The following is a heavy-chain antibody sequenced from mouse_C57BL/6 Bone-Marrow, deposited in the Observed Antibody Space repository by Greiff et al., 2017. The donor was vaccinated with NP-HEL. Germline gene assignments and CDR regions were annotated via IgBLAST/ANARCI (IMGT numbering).Heavy chain of an antibody. CDR3: ARDAWSYYDPNYYAMDY. V-gene: IGHV7-1*01. CDR1: GFTFSDFY. J-gene: IGHJ4*01. D-gene: IGHD2-4*01. Sequence: EVKLVESGGGLVQSGRSLRLSCATSGFTFSDFYMEWVRQAPGKGLEWIAASRNKANDYTTEYSASVKGRFIVSRDTSQSILYLQMNALRAEDTAIYYCARDAWSYYDPNYYAMDYWGQGTSVTVSS. CDR2: SRNKANDYTT.